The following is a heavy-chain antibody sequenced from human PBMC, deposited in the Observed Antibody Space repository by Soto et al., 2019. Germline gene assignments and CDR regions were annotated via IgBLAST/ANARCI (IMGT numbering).Heavy chain of an antibody. J-gene: IGHJ6*02. Sequence: PGGSLRLSCAASGFTFSSYGMHWVRQAPGKGLEWVAVISYDGSNKYYADSVKGRFTISRDNSKSTLYLQMNSLRAEDTAVYYCAKDPVQWLRLIPPPILPYGMDVWGQGTTVTVSS. CDR1: GFTFSSYG. D-gene: IGHD5-12*01. CDR3: AKDPVQWLRLIPPPILPYGMDV. V-gene: IGHV3-30*18. CDR2: ISYDGSNK.